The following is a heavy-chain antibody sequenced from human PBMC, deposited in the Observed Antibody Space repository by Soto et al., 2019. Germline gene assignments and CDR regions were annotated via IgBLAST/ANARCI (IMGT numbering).Heavy chain of an antibody. CDR1: GFTYSSYA. CDR2: ISSSGDST. J-gene: IGHJ4*02. D-gene: IGHD5-12*01. V-gene: IGHV3-23*01. CDR3: AKGVDTVATSPIGK. Sequence: PGGSLRLSCAATGFTYSSYAMYWVRLAPEKGLEWVSAISSSGDSTYYTDSVKGRFTISGDNSKNTLYLQMNSLRVEDTAVYYWAKGVDTVATSPIGKWGRGTLVTVYS.